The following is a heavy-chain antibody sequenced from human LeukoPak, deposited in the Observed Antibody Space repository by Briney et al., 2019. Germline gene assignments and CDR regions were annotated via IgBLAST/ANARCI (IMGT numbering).Heavy chain of an antibody. J-gene: IGHJ4*02. V-gene: IGHV4-39*01. Sequence: KPSETLSLTCTVSGGSISSSSYYWGWIRQPPGKGLEWIGSIYYSGSTYYNPSLKSRVTISVDTSKNQFSLKLSSVTAADTAVYYCARRVIVVVPAAIFDWRDPTYYFDYWGQGTLVTVSS. D-gene: IGHD2-2*01. CDR1: GGSISSSSYY. CDR3: ARRVIVVVPAAIFDWRDPTYYFDY. CDR2: IYYSGST.